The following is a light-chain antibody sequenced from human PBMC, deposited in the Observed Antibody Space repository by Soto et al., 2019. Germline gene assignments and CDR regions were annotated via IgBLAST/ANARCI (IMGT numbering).Light chain of an antibody. CDR1: SSDVGGYNY. V-gene: IGLV2-8*01. CDR3: SSYAASNNFYFV. CDR2: EVT. Sequence: QSVLTQPPSASGSPGQSVTISCTGTSSDVGGYNYVSWYQQYPGRAPKLMIYEVTKRPSGVPDRFSGSKSGNTASLGVSGLQAEDEADYYCSSYAASNNFYFVFGGGTKLTVL. J-gene: IGLJ3*02.